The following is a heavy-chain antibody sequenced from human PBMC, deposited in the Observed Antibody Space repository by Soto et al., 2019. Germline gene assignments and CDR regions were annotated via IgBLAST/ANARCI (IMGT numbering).Heavy chain of an antibody. CDR1: GFTFSSYG. CDR3: ARGGGGYDFWSGYYDLFDY. V-gene: IGHV3-33*01. CDR2: IWYDGSNK. D-gene: IGHD3-3*01. J-gene: IGHJ4*02. Sequence: GGSLRLSCAASGFTFSSYGMHWVRQAPGKGLEWVAVIWYDGSNKYYADSVKGRFTISRDNSKNTLYLQMNSLRAEDTAVYYCARGGGGYDFWSGYYDLFDYWGQGTLVTVSS.